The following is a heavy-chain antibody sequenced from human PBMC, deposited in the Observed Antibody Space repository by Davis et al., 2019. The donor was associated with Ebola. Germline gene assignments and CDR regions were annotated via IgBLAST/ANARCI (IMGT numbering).Heavy chain of an antibody. Sequence: GESLKISCAASGFTFSSYAMHWVRQAPGKGLEWVAVISYDGSNKYYADSVKGRFTISRDNSKNTLYLQMNSLRAEDTAVYYCARNPYDFWSTYYSNGMDVWGQGTTVTVSS. V-gene: IGHV3-30-3*01. D-gene: IGHD3-3*01. CDR2: ISYDGSNK. J-gene: IGHJ6*02. CDR1: GFTFSSYA. CDR3: ARNPYDFWSTYYSNGMDV.